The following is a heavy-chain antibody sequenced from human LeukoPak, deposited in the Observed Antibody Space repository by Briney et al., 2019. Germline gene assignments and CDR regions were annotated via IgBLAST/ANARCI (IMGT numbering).Heavy chain of an antibody. CDR2: IYYSGST. D-gene: IGHD5-24*01. V-gene: IGHV4-59*01. CDR1: GGSISSYY. Sequence: SETLSLTCTVSGGSISSYYWSWIRQPPGKGLEWIGYIYYSGSTNYNPSLKSRVTISVDTSKNQFSLKLSSVTAADTAVYYCARVSQDGPYYWGQGTLVTVSS. CDR3: ARVSQDGPYY. J-gene: IGHJ4*02.